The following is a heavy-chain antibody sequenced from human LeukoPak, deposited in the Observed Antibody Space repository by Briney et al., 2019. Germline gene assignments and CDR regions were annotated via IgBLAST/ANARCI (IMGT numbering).Heavy chain of an antibody. CDR1: GFTFSNYW. Sequence: VGSLRLSCAASGFTFSNYWVHWVRRAPGERLVWVSFINADGTITKYADSVKGRFTISRDNAKSTVYLQMNGLRVEDTAMYYCVRLAVTDTNYWGQGSLVTVSS. V-gene: IGHV3-74*01. D-gene: IGHD2-21*02. CDR2: INADGTIT. J-gene: IGHJ4*02. CDR3: VRLAVTDTNY.